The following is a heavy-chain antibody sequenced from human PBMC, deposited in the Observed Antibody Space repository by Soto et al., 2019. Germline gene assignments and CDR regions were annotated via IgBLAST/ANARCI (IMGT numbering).Heavy chain of an antibody. CDR1: GGSFSGYY. CDR2: IIHTGST. D-gene: IGHD2-2*01. Sequence: PSETLSLTCAVSGGSFSGYYWSWIRQPPGKGLEWTGEIIHTGSTNYNPSLKSRVTMSIDTSKKQISLKLSSVTAADTAVYYCARVGQPPSDYWGQGTLVTVSS. J-gene: IGHJ4*02. V-gene: IGHV4-34*12. CDR3: ARVGQPPSDY.